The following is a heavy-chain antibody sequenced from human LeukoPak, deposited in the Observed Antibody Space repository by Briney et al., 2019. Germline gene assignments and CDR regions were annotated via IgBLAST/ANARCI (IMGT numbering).Heavy chain of an antibody. CDR3: ARDRAMADY. Sequence: ASVKVSCKASGYIFTSYPIHWVRQAPGQRLEWMGWINTGNGNTKYSQRFEGRVTVTTDTSAAAAYMELSSLRSEDTAVYYCARDRAMADYWGQGTLVTVSS. CDR1: GYIFTSYP. V-gene: IGHV1-3*04. J-gene: IGHJ4*02. CDR2: INTGNGNT. D-gene: IGHD5-18*01.